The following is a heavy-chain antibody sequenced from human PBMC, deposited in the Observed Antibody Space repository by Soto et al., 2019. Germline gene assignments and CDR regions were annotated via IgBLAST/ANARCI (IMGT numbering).Heavy chain of an antibody. Sequence: GGSPGLSCVASGFTFRRHAMHWVRQAPGKGLEWLTVIWFDGSNEYFADSVKGRFTVSRDNSKNTLYLQMNSLRVEDTAVYYCARSQGEQQLVDAFDIWGQGTMVIVS. D-gene: IGHD6-13*01. V-gene: IGHV3-33*01. CDR2: IWFDGSNE. J-gene: IGHJ3*02. CDR1: GFTFRRHA. CDR3: ARSQGEQQLVDAFDI.